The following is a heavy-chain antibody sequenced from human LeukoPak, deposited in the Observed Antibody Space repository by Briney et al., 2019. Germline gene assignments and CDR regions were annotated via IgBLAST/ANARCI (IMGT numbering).Heavy chain of an antibody. CDR1: GPFTFSNYW. J-gene: IGHJ1*01. Sequence: GGSLRLSCAASGPFTFSNYWMNWLRQAPGKGLEWVANINQDGSRIYHVDSVEGRFTISRDNAKNSLYLQMNSLRAGDTAVYYCEVYSAWGQGTLVTVSS. CDR3: EVYSA. V-gene: IGHV3-7*01. CDR2: INQDGSRI. D-gene: IGHD4-11*01.